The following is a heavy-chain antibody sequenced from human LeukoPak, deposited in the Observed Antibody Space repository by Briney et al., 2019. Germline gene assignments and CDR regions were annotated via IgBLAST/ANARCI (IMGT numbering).Heavy chain of an antibody. J-gene: IGHJ4*02. CDR3: VRHDTEKEMATISFDY. Sequence: PSETLSLTCTVSGGSISSYYWSWIRQPPGKGLEWIGYIYYSGSTNYNPSLKSRVTISVDTSKNQFALKLSSVTAADTAVYYCVRHDTEKEMATISFDYWGQGTLVTVSS. CDR1: GGSISSYY. CDR2: IYYSGST. V-gene: IGHV4-59*08. D-gene: IGHD5-24*01.